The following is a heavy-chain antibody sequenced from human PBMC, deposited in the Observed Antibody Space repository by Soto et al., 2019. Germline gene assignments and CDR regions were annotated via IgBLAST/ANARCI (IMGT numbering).Heavy chain of an antibody. Sequence: ASVKVSCKASGYSFTIYGISWVRQAPGQGLEWMGWISAYNGNTNYAQKLQGRVTMTTDTSTSTAYMELRSLRSDDTAVYYCARKQQLTYYGMDVWGQGTTVTVSS. J-gene: IGHJ6*02. D-gene: IGHD6-13*01. CDR1: GYSFTIYG. CDR3: ARKQQLTYYGMDV. V-gene: IGHV1-18*01. CDR2: ISAYNGNT.